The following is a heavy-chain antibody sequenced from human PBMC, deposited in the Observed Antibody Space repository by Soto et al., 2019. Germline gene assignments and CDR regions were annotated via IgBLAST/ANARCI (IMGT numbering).Heavy chain of an antibody. D-gene: IGHD3-22*01. CDR3: AKDSTGYYYDSSGYRN. CDR2: ISGSGGST. CDR1: GFTFSSYA. Sequence: VGSLRLSCAASGFTFSSYAMSWVRQAPGKGLEWVSAISGSGGSTYYADSVKGRFTISRDNSKNTLYLQMNSLRAEDTAVYYCAKDSTGYYYDSSGYRNWGQGTLVTVSS. J-gene: IGHJ4*02. V-gene: IGHV3-23*01.